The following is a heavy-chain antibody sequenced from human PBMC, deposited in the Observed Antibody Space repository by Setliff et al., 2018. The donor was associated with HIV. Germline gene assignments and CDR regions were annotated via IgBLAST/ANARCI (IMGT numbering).Heavy chain of an antibody. V-gene: IGHV5-51*01. CDR3: ARQRPPGYSSPYTIEY. J-gene: IGHJ4*01. CDR2: IDPGDSCT. D-gene: IGHD6-13*01. Sequence: GESLKISCKGSGDMFNNYWIAWVRKVPGKGLEWMGIIDPGDSCTRYTPSYQCRIIMSIDRFRSTAYLQCRSLTPSDSALYCCARQRPPGYSSPYTIEYCGPGTLVTVSS. CDR1: GDMFNNYW.